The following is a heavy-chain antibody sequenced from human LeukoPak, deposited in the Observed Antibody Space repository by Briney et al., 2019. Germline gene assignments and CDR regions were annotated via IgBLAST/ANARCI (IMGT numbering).Heavy chain of an antibody. D-gene: IGHD3-10*01. V-gene: IGHV3-15*01. Sequence: GGSLRLSCAASGFTFSNYAMSWVRQAPGKGREWIGRIKSKTDGGTTDYAAPVKGRFTISRDASKNTLYLQMNSLKPDDTAVYYCTTAPSYADYWGQGTLVTVSS. CDR2: IKSKTDGGTT. CDR1: GFTFSNYA. CDR3: TTAPSYADY. J-gene: IGHJ4*02.